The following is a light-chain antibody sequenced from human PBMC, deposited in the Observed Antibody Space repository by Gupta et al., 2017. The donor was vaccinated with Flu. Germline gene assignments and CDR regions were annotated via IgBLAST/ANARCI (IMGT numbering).Light chain of an antibody. Sequence: SYELTQPPSVSVSPGRTATITCSGDKLGDKYVSWYQQKPGQSPVLVIYHDVKRPSGIPERFSGSNSVNTATLTITGTQSMDEAVYYCQVWDRTTYVFGTGTRVTVL. J-gene: IGLJ1*01. CDR1: KLGDKY. CDR3: QVWDRTTYV. CDR2: HDV. V-gene: IGLV3-1*01.